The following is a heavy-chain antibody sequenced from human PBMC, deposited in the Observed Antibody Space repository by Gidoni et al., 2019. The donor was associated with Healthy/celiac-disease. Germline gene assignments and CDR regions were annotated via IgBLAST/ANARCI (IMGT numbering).Heavy chain of an antibody. J-gene: IGHJ6*02. D-gene: IGHD6-6*01. CDR2: ISYDGSNK. CDR1: GFTFSSYG. Sequence: QVQLVESGGGVVQPGRSLRLPCAASGFTFSSYGMHWVRQAPGKGLEWVAVISYDGSNKYYADSVKGRFTISRDNSKNTLYLQMNSLRAEDTAVYYCAKDLIVYSSSSDYYYYGMDVWGQGTTVTVSS. V-gene: IGHV3-30*18. CDR3: AKDLIVYSSSSDYYYYGMDV.